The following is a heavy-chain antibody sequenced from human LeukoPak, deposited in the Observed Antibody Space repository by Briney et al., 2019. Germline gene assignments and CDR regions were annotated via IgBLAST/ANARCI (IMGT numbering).Heavy chain of an antibody. D-gene: IGHD7-27*01. CDR1: GFGFSNYW. CDR2: IKVDGSDK. J-gene: IGHJ4*02. Sequence: GGSLRLSCAASGFGFSNYWMSWVRQAPGKGLEWVAYIKVDGSDKYYLDSVEGRFTISRDNAKNSLYLQMNRLRAEDTAVYFCTTVGGLGTDDYWGQGTLVTVSS. V-gene: IGHV3-7*01. CDR3: TTVGGLGTDDY.